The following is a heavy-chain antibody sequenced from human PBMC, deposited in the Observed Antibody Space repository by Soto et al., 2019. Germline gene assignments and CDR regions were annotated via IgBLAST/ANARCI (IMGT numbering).Heavy chain of an antibody. J-gene: IGHJ5*02. CDR1: GGSISSGDYY. CDR3: ARVVMAIIVSGWFDP. CDR2: IYYSGST. Sequence: QVQLQESGPGLVKPSQTLSLTCTVSGGSISSGDYYWSWIRQPPGKGLEWIGYIYYSGSTYYNPSLKSRVTISVDTSKNQFSLKLSSVTAEDTAVYYCARVVMAIIVSGWFDPWGQGTLVTVSS. D-gene: IGHD2-21*01. V-gene: IGHV4-30-4*01.